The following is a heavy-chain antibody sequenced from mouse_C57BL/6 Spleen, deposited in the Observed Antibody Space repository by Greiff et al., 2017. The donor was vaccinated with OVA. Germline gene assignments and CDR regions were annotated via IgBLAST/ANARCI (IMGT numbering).Heavy chain of an antibody. CDR2: IYPGDGET. J-gene: IGHJ2*01. Sequence: VQLQQSGPELVKPGASVKISCKASGYTFTDYYINWVKQRPGQGLEWIGWIYPGDGETKYTEKFKGKATLTVDTSSSTAYMQLSSLTSEDSAVSVCASEGPDYFDYWGQGTTLTVSS. V-gene: IGHV1-84*01. CDR3: ASEGPDYFDY. CDR1: GYTFTDYY.